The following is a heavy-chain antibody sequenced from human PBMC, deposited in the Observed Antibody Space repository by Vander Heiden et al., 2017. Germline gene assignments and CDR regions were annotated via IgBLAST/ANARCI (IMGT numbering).Heavy chain of an antibody. CDR1: GVTFSDFA. CDR2: LSASGESI. J-gene: IGHJ4*01. Sequence: EVQVLEPGGGLVPSGGSLRLPCVASGVTFSDFAMGWVRQAPGKGLEWVSGLSASGESIYYADSVRGRFTISRDNSKNTISLQMNSLRSEDTAVYYCAKDAFGQPKYYFDYWGLGTLVTVSS. D-gene: IGHD3-16*01. V-gene: IGHV3-23*01. CDR3: AKDAFGQPKYYFDY.